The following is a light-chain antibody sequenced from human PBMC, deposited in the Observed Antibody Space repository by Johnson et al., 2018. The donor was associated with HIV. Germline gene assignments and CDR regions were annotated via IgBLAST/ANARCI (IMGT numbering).Light chain of an antibody. CDR1: SSNIGNNY. Sequence: QSVLTQPPSVSAAPGQKVSISCSGSSSNIGNNYVSWYQQLPGTAPKLLIYENNKRPSGIPDRFSGSKSDTSATLGITGLQTGDEAEYYCGTWDTSLSVYVFGTWTKVTFL. CDR3: GTWDTSLSVYV. V-gene: IGLV1-51*02. J-gene: IGLJ1*01. CDR2: ENN.